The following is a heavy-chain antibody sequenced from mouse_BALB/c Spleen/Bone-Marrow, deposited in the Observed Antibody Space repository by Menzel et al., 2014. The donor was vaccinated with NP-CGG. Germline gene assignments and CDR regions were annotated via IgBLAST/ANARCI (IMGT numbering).Heavy chain of an antibody. J-gene: IGHJ1*01. CDR1: GFSLSSYT. Sequence: EESGGRLVTPGTPLTLTCTASGFSLSSYTMTWVRQAPGKGLEWVGVISSSGSTYYASWAKGRFTISXTSSTTVDLQITSPTTEDSATYFCARAFASSRGNYAFDPWGPGTLVTVSS. CDR2: ISSSGST. D-gene: IGHD1-1*01. CDR3: ARAFASSRGNYAFDP. V-gene: IGHV5-6-5*01.